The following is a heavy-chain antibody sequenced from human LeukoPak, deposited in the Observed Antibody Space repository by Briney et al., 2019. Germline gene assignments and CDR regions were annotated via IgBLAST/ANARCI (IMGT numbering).Heavy chain of an antibody. J-gene: IGHJ3*02. CDR1: GFTFSSHV. Sequence: GGSLRLSCTASGFTFSSHVMSWVRQAPGKGLEWVANIKQDGSEKYYVDSVKGRFTISRDNAKNSLYLQMNSLRAEDTAVYYCARVLTWNDVSVDAFDIWGQGTMVTVSS. CDR2: IKQDGSEK. CDR3: ARVLTWNDVSVDAFDI. D-gene: IGHD1-1*01. V-gene: IGHV3-7*01.